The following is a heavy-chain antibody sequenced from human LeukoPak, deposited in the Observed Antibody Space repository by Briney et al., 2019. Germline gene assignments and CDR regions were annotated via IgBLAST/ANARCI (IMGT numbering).Heavy chain of an antibody. D-gene: IGHD3-16*01. CDR3: ATARGGPWYFDL. V-gene: IGHV3-23*01. J-gene: IGHJ2*01. CDR2: ISGSGGST. Sequence: GGSLRLSCAASGFTFSSYAMSWVRQAPGKGLEWVSAISGSGGSTYYADSVKGRFTISRDNSKNTLYLQMNSLRAEDTAVYYCATARGGPWYFDLWGRGTLVTVSS. CDR1: GFTFSSYA.